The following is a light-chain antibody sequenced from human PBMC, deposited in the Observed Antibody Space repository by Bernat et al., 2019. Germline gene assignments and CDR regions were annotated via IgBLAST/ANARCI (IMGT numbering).Light chain of an antibody. V-gene: IGLV2-8*01. CDR3: SSYAGSDDIYNDV. CDR1: SSDVGGYNY. CDR2: VVS. Sequence: QSALTQPPSASGSPGQSVTISCTGTSSDVGGYNYVSWYQQHPGKAPKLMIYVVSKRPSGVPDRFSGSTSGNTAYLTVSALQAVDEADDYCSSYAGSDDIYNDVFGTGTKVTVL. J-gene: IGLJ1*01.